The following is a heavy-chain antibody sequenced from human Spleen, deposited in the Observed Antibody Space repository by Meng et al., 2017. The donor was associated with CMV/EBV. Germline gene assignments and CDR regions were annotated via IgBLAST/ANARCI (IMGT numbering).Heavy chain of an antibody. CDR3: ARASRYYYDSTGYSLMPPGDY. Sequence: GESLKISCVASGFSLRSRWMHWVRQAPGKGLEWVAVISYDGSNKYYADSVKGRFTISRDNSKNTLYLQMNSLRAEDTAVYYCARASRYYYDSTGYSLMPPGDYWGQGTLVTVSS. CDR1: GFSLRSRW. J-gene: IGHJ4*02. V-gene: IGHV3-30*03. D-gene: IGHD3-22*01. CDR2: ISYDGSNK.